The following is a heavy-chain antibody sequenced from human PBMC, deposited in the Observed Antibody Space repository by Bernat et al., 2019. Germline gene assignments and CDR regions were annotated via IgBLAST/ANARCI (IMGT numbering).Heavy chain of an antibody. J-gene: IGHJ3*02. D-gene: IGHD4-17*01. V-gene: IGHV3-15*01. Sequence: EVQLVESGGGLVKPGRSLRLSCAASGFTFSNAWMSWVRQAPGKGLEWVGRIKSKTDGGTTDYAAPVKGRFTISRDDSKNTLYLQMNSLKTEDTAVYYCTTDLGDYTAFDIWGQGTMVTVSS. CDR2: IKSKTDGGTT. CDR1: GFTFSNAW. CDR3: TTDLGDYTAFDI.